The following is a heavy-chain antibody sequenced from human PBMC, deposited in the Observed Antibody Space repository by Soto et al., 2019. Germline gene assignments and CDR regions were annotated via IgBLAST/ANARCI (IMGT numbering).Heavy chain of an antibody. CDR1: GDTFIKYD. J-gene: IGHJ4*02. CDR2: MNPSNGNA. V-gene: IGHV1-8*01. D-gene: IGHD6-25*01. Sequence: ASVKVSCKASGDTFIKYDINWVRQATGQGLEWTGWMNPSNGNAGYAQNFRGRVTMTSNTSITTAYMELSGLRYEDTAVYCCARRKERSGPNYFDVWGQGTLVTVS. CDR3: ARRKERSGPNYFDV.